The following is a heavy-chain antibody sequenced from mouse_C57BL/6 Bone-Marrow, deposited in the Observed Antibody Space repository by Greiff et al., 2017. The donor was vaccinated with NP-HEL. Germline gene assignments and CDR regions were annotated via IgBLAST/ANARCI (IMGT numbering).Heavy chain of an antibody. D-gene: IGHD2-3*01. V-gene: IGHV14-4*01. CDR2: IDPETGDT. CDR3: TTIYDGYY. J-gene: IGHJ3*01. Sequence: EVKLQESGAELVRPGASVKLSCTASGFNITDDYMPWVKQRPEQGLEWIGWIDPETGDTEYASKFQGKATITADTSSNTAYLQLSSLTSEDTAVYYCTTIYDGYYWGQGTLVTVSA. CDR1: GFNITDDY.